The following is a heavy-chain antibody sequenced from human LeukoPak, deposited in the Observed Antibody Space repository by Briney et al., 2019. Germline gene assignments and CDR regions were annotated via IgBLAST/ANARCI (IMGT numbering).Heavy chain of an antibody. CDR2: IYFRGSA. J-gene: IGHJ4*02. CDR3: ARGYGDDGPY. Sequence: SETLSPTCPVSGGSISSYYWSWIRQPPGKGLEWVGYIYFRGSANYNHSLKRRVTISVDTSKNQYSMKLSSGTAADTAVYYCARGYGDDGPYWGQGTLVTVSS. CDR1: GGSISSYY. D-gene: IGHD4-17*01. V-gene: IGHV4-59*01.